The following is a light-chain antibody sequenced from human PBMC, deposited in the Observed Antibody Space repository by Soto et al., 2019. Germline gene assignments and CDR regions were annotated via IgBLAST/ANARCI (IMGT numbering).Light chain of an antibody. CDR1: PSLTNSF. V-gene: IGKV3-20*01. Sequence: LSQSPGILSLSPGSGSTLPGRASPSLTNSFIAWYQQKPGQAPRLMIYDTSSRATGIPDRFSGSGSGTDFTLTISRLETEDLAVFFCQKYGTSAIIFGHGTRLEIK. CDR2: DTS. CDR3: QKYGTSAII. J-gene: IGKJ5*01.